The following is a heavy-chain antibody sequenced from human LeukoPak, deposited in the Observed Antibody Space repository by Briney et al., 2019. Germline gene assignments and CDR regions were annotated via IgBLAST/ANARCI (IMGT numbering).Heavy chain of an antibody. CDR2: IWYDGSNK. D-gene: IGHD2-2*01. CDR1: GFTFTKYG. Sequence: PGRSLRLSCAASGFTFTKYGMHWVRQAPGKGLEWVAVIWYDGSNKYYRDSVKGRFTISRDNSKNTLYLQMNSLRAEDTAVYYCARRTSCHYWGQGTLVTVSS. CDR3: ARRTSCHY. J-gene: IGHJ4*02. V-gene: IGHV3-33*01.